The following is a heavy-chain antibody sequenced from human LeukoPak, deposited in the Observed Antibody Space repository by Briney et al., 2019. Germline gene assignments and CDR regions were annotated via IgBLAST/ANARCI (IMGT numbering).Heavy chain of an antibody. V-gene: IGHV4-4*07. J-gene: IGHJ4*02. CDR2: IYTSGST. CDR3: AREAYYDSSGYYQRVFDY. D-gene: IGHD3-22*01. CDR1: GGSISSYY. Sequence: SETLSLTCTVSGGSISSYYWSWIRQPAGKGLEWIGRIYTSGSTNYNPSLKGRVTISVDKSKNQFSLKLSSVTAADTAVYYCAREAYYDSSGYYQRVFDYWGQGTLVTVSS.